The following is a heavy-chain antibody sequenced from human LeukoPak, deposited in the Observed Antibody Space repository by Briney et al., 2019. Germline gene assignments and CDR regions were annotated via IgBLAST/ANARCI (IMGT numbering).Heavy chain of an antibody. V-gene: IGHV1-46*03. Sequence: GASVTLSCNASGYTFTSNYMHWVRHAPGQGLEWMGIINPSGGSTSYAQKFQARVTITRETSTSTVYMELSSLRSEDTAVYYCARDPSCSSTSCYHDAFDIWGQGTMVTVSS. CDR1: GYTFTSNY. CDR2: INPSGGST. CDR3: ARDPSCSSTSCYHDAFDI. J-gene: IGHJ3*02. D-gene: IGHD2-2*01.